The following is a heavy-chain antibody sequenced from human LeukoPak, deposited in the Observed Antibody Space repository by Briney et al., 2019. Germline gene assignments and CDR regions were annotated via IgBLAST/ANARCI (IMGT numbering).Heavy chain of an antibody. V-gene: IGHV3-23*01. J-gene: IGHJ3*02. CDR2: ISGSGGST. Sequence: PGGSLRLSCTASGLTFSSYGMHWVRQAPGKGLEWVSAISGSGGSTYYADSVKGRFTISRDNSKNTLYLQMNSLRAEDTAVYCCAKDLGYCSSTSCWSLRAFDIWGQGTMVTVSS. CDR1: GLTFSSYG. D-gene: IGHD2-2*01. CDR3: AKDLGYCSSTSCWSLRAFDI.